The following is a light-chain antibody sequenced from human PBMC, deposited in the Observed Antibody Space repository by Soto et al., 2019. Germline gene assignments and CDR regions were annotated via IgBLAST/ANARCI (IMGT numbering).Light chain of an antibody. CDR1: QSISSY. J-gene: IGKJ5*01. Sequence: IQMTQSPSSLSASVGDRVTITCHASQSISSYLNWYQQKPGKAPKLLIYDASNLETGVPSRFSGSGSGTDFTFTISRLQPEDIATYYCQHYDNLPSVTFGQGTRLEIK. CDR2: DAS. CDR3: QHYDNLPSVT. V-gene: IGKV1-33*01.